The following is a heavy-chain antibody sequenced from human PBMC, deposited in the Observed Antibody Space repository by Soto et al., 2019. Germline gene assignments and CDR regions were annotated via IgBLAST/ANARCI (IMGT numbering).Heavy chain of an antibody. J-gene: IGHJ4*02. CDR3: ARSGHNSGFFYYDY. CDR1: GFSLSSTGVG. CDR2: INWNDDK. Sequence: QITLKESGPTLVKVTQTVTLTCTFSGFSLSSTGVGVGWIRQPPGKALEGLALINWNDDKRYNPSLKSRLTITKHTSKHQLVLTMTNMDPVDTATYYCARSGHNSGFFYYDYWGQGTLVTVSS. V-gene: IGHV2-5*01. D-gene: IGHD3-22*01.